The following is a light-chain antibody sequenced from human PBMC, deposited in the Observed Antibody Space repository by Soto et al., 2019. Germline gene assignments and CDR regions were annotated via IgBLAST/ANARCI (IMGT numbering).Light chain of an antibody. CDR1: SSDVGGYNY. CDR3: SSYTSSSTLA. CDR2: EVS. V-gene: IGLV2-14*01. Sequence: QSALTQPASVSGSPGQSITSSCTGTSSDVGGYNYVSWYQQHPGKAPKVGIYEVSNRPSWISNRFSGSKSGNTASLTISGLQAEDEADYYCSSYTSSSTLAFGRGTTLTV. J-gene: IGLJ2*01.